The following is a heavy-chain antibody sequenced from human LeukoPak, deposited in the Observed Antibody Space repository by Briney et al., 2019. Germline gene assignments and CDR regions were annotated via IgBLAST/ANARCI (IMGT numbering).Heavy chain of an antibody. J-gene: IGHJ4*02. Sequence: PSETLSLTCTVSGGSISSTSYYWGWIRQPPGKGLEWIGSIYYSGSPYYNPSLKSRVTISVDTSKNQFSLKLSSVTAADTAVYYCARDPGYSYGPGHFDYWGQGTLVTVSS. D-gene: IGHD5-18*01. CDR2: IYYSGSP. CDR1: GGSISSTSYY. V-gene: IGHV4-39*07. CDR3: ARDPGYSYGPGHFDY.